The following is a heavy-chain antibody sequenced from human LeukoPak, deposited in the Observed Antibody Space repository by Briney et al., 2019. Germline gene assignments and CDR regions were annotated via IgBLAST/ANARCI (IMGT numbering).Heavy chain of an antibody. Sequence: SETLSLTCTVSGGSISSGGYYWSWIRQHPGKGLEWIGYIYYSGSTYYNPSLKSRVTISVDTSKNQFSLKLRSVTAADTAVYYCARWGCGGDCYSGTPPEDYWYFDLWGRGTLVTVSS. V-gene: IGHV4-31*03. J-gene: IGHJ2*01. CDR3: ARWGCGGDCYSGTPPEDYWYFDL. CDR2: IYYSGST. D-gene: IGHD2-21*02. CDR1: GGSISSGGYY.